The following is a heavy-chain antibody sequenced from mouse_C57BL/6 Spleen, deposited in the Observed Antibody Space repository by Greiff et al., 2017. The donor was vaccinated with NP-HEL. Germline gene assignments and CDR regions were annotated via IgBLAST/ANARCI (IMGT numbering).Heavy chain of an antibody. CDR2: ISGGGGNT. V-gene: IGHV5-9*01. J-gene: IGHJ2*01. CDR3: ARHGDYDDGYYFDY. CDR1: GFTFSSYT. Sequence: EVKVEESGGGLVKPGGSLKLSCAASGFTFSSYTMSWVRQTPEKRLEWVATISGGGGNTYYPDSVKGRFTISRDNAKNTLYLQMSSLRSEDTALYYCARHGDYDDGYYFDYWGQGTTLTVSS. D-gene: IGHD2-4*01.